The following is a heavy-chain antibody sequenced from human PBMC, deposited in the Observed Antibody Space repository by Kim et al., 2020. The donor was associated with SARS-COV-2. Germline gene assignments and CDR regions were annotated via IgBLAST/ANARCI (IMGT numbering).Heavy chain of an antibody. CDR1: GLTFRNYG. CDR2: ILGSGAST. Sequence: GGSLRLSCVASGLTFRNYGMTWVRKAPGKGLDWVSSILGSGASTFYADSVKGRFTISRDNSKNTLYLQMSNLRAEDTAVYYCAKDPNGDYVGAFDTWGRGKMVTVSS. CDR3: AKDPNGDYVGAFDT. J-gene: IGHJ3*02. V-gene: IGHV3-23*01. D-gene: IGHD2-21*01.